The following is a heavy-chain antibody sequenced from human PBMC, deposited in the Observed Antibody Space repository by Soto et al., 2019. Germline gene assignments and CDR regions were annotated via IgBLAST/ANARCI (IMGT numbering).Heavy chain of an antibody. Sequence: QVQLQESGPGLVKPSQTLSLTCTVSGGSISSGDYYWSWIRQPPGKGLEWIGYIYYSGSTYYNPSLKRRVTISVHTSKTQFSLKLSSVTAADTAVYYCARERPDGSRLDPWGQGTLVTVSS. D-gene: IGHD6-13*01. CDR1: GGSISSGDYY. J-gene: IGHJ5*02. V-gene: IGHV4-30-4*01. CDR3: ARERPDGSRLDP. CDR2: IYYSGST.